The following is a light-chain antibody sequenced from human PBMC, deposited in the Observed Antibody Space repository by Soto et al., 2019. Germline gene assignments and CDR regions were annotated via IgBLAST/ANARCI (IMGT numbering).Light chain of an antibody. Sequence: DIQTTQSPSPLSASVGDRVYITCRTSQSISSYLNWYQAKPGKAPKLLIYEASSLESGVPSRFSGSGSGTDFTLTISSLQPEDSATYYCQQSYSTPPFNFGPGTRVDI. CDR2: EAS. CDR1: QSISSY. CDR3: QQSYSTPPFN. J-gene: IGKJ3*01. V-gene: IGKV1-39*01.